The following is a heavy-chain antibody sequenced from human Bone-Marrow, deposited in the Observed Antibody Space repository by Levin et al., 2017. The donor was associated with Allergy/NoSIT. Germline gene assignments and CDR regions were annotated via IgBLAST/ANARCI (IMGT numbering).Heavy chain of an antibody. CDR2: THPGDSDT. CDR1: GYTFSYYW. J-gene: IGHJ6*02. CDR3: ARFGQEKYDSSGNSRHQYNGMDV. V-gene: IGHV5-51*01. Sequence: PAASVKVSCKGSGYTFSYYWVGWVRQLPGKGLEWMGVTHPGDSDTRYSPTFQGQVTISADRSINTAYLQWSRLTASDTAVYYCARFGQEKYDSSGNSRHQYNGMDVWGQGTTVTVSS. D-gene: IGHD3-22*01.